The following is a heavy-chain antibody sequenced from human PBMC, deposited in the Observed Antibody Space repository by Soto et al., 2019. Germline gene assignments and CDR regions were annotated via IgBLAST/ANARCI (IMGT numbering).Heavy chain of an antibody. CDR3: ERCFSGYCSGCSCYRTNWLDX. J-gene: IGHJ5*02. CDR1: GGSVSSGSYY. CDR2: IYYRGST. D-gene: IGHD2-15*01. Sequence: PSETRSLPCTVSGGSVSSGSYYWSWIRQPPGKGLEWIGYIYYRGSTNYNPSLKSRVTISVDTSKNQFSLKLSYVTAADTAFYYCERCFSGYCSGCSCYRTNWLDXCGQGTLVTVSX. V-gene: IGHV4-61*01.